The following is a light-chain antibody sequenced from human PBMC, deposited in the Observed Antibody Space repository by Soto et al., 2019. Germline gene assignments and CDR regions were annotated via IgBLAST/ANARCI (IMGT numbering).Light chain of an antibody. CDR2: DAY. V-gene: IGKV3-15*01. J-gene: IGKJ4*01. CDR1: QSIGSN. CDR3: QQCSWHPFTVT. Sequence: IVMTQSPATLSVSPGEKATLSCRASQSIGSNLAWYQQKPGQAPRLLIYDAYTRATGIPARFSGSGSGTAYTLTISSLQSEDSAVYYCQQCSWHPFTVTFGGGTKVEIK.